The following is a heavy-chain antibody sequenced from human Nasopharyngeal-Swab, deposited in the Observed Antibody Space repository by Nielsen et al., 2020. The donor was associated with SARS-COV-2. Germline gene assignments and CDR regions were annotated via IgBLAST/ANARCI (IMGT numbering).Heavy chain of an antibody. CDR3: TTDLRSAGLTKNRLLLWFGELRRTNWFDP. D-gene: IGHD3-10*01. CDR2: IKSKTDGGTT. J-gene: IGHJ5*02. V-gene: IGHV3-15*01. Sequence: WIRQPPGKGLEWVGRIKSKTDGGTTDYAAPVEGRFTISRDDSKNTLYLQMNSLKTEDTAVYYCTTDLRSAGLTKNRLLLWFGELRRTNWFDPWGQGTLVTVSS.